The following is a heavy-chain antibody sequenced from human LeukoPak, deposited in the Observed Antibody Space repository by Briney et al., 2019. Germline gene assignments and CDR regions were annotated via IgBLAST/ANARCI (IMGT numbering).Heavy chain of an antibody. D-gene: IGHD6-13*01. V-gene: IGHV1-69*04. Sequence: ASVKVSCKASGGTFSGYAISWVRQAPGQGPEWMGRIIPFLGVPNYAQKFQGRVTITADKSTSTAYMELSSLRSEDTAVYYCARGFTYSSDYWGQGTLVTVSS. CDR3: ARGFTYSSDY. CDR2: IIPFLGVP. CDR1: GGTFSGYA. J-gene: IGHJ4*02.